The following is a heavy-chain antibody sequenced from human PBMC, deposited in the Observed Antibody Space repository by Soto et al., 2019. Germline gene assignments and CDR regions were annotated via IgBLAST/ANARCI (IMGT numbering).Heavy chain of an antibody. Sequence: ASVKVSCQASGYSFATYGFSWVRQAPGQGLECVGWISAHNGDTHYSQKFQGRVTLTTDTSTNTGYMELRSLRSDDTAVYYCARDTGDRRVVAYYYGMDDWGQGTTVTVSS. D-gene: IGHD2-15*01. CDR3: ARDTGDRRVVAYYYGMDD. CDR1: GYSFATYG. CDR2: ISAHNGDT. V-gene: IGHV1-18*04. J-gene: IGHJ6*02.